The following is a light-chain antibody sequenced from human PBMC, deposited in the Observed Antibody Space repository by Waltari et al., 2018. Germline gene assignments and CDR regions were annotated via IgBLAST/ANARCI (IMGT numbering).Light chain of an antibody. CDR2: EAS. CDR1: LSVFSN. Sequence: EIVMTPSPATLSVSPWETATLSYRASLSVFSNVAWYQEKPGQAPRLRIYEASIRATGTSARFRGSGSGTEVTLTISSVQSEDSAVYYCQQYNRWPPITFGQGTRLEIK. J-gene: IGKJ5*01. CDR3: QQYNRWPPIT. V-gene: IGKV3D-15*01.